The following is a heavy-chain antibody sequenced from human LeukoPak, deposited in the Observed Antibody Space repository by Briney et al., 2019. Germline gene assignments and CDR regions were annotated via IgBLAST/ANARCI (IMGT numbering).Heavy chain of an antibody. CDR2: ISSSGSTI. CDR3: ARDPRFLEWLPNYGMDV. Sequence: GGSLRLSCAASGFTFSDYYMSWIRQAPGKGLEWVSYISSSGSTIYYADSVKGRFTISRDNAKNSLYLQMNSLRAEDTAVYYCARDPRFLEWLPNYGMDVWGQGTTVTVS. CDR1: GFTFSDYY. J-gene: IGHJ6*02. D-gene: IGHD3-3*01. V-gene: IGHV3-11*01.